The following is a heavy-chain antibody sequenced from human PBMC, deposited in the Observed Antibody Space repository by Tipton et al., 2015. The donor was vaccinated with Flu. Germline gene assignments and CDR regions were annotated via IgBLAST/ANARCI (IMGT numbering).Heavy chain of an antibody. CDR2: IYYSGST. CDR1: GGSISGYY. CDR3: ATEYRGGGNRYYFDY. D-gene: IGHD4-23*01. Sequence: TLSLTCTVSGGSISGYYWTWIRQPPGKGLEWIGYIYYSGSTNYNPSLKSRVTISVDTSKNQSSLKLSSVTAADTAVYYCATEYRGGGNRYYFDYWGQGTLVTVSS. V-gene: IGHV4-59*01. J-gene: IGHJ4*02.